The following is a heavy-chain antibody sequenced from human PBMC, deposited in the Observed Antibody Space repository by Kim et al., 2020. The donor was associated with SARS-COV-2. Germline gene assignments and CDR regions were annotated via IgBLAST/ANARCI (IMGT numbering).Heavy chain of an antibody. D-gene: IGHD3-10*01. CDR1: GYTFTSYG. CDR3: ARDWRFGSGSYPRRYYYYYMDV. V-gene: IGHV1-18*01. Sequence: ASVKVSCKASGYTFTSYGISWVRQAPGQGLEWMGWISAYNGNTNYAQKLQGRVTMTTDTSTSTAYMELRSLRSDDTAVYYCARDWRFGSGSYPRRYYYYYMDVWGKGTTVTVSS. CDR2: ISAYNGNT. J-gene: IGHJ6*03.